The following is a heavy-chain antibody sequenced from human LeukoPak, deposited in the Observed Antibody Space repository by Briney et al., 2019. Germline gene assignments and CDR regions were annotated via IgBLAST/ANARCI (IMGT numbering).Heavy chain of an antibody. CDR3: ARDRAWNYFDY. Sequence: GGSLRLSCAASGFMFSSNWMSWVRQAPGKGLEWVSAISGSGGSTYYADSVKGRFTISRDNSKNTLYLQMDSLRAEDTAVYYCARDRAWNYFDYWGQGTLVTVSS. V-gene: IGHV3-23*01. CDR2: ISGSGGST. D-gene: IGHD3-3*01. CDR1: GFMFSSNW. J-gene: IGHJ4*02.